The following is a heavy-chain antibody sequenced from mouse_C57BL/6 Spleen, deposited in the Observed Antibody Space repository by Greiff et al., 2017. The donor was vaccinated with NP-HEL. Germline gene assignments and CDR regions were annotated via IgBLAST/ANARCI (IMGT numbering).Heavy chain of an antibody. V-gene: IGHV1-74*01. CDR1: GYTFTSYW. CDR3: AKEDDYDEGAWFAY. J-gene: IGHJ3*01. D-gene: IGHD2-4*01. Sequence: VQLQQSGAELVKPGASVKLSCKASGYTFTSYWMHWVKQRPGQGLEWIGMIHPSDSDTNYNQKFKGKATLTVDKSSSTAYMQLSSLTSEDSAVYYCAKEDDYDEGAWFAYWGQGTLVTVSA. CDR2: IHPSDSDT.